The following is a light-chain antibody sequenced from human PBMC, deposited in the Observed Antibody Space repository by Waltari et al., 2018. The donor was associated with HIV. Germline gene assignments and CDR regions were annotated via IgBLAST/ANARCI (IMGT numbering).Light chain of an antibody. J-gene: IGLJ2*01. Sequence: QSVLTQPPSASGTPGQRVTISCSGSSSNIGSNTVNWYQQLPGTAPKLLLYNNKQRPSGVPDRFSGSKSGTSASLAISGLQSEDEADYYCAAWDDSLNGVIFGGGTKLTVL. V-gene: IGLV1-44*01. CDR3: AAWDDSLNGVI. CDR1: SSNIGSNT. CDR2: NNK.